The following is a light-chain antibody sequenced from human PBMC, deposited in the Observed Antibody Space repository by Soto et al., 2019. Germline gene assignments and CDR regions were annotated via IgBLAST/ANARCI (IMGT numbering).Light chain of an antibody. CDR3: QQSYSTPYT. Sequence: IHMTQSPSSLSASVGDRVTITCRASQRITTYLNWYQQKPGKAPKLLISTATTLQGGVPSRFSGSGSETDFTLTITTLQPEDFATYFCQQSYSTPYTLGQGTKLEIK. CDR2: TAT. V-gene: IGKV1-39*01. CDR1: QRITTY. J-gene: IGKJ2*01.